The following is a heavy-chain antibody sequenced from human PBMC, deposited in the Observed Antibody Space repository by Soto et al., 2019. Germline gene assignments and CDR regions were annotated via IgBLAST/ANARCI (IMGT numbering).Heavy chain of an antibody. CDR1: GFSLSTSGVG. Sequence: QITLKESGPTLVKPTQTLTLTCTFSGFSLSTSGVGVGWIRQPPGKALEWLALIYWDDDKRYSPSLKSRLTITQDSSKNQVVLTMTTMEPLDTATYNCTLPTLYYCDSSGYYPYWYFDLWGRGTLVTVAS. CDR2: IYWDDDK. V-gene: IGHV2-5*02. CDR3: TLPTLYYCDSSGYYPYWYFDL. J-gene: IGHJ2*01. D-gene: IGHD3-22*01.